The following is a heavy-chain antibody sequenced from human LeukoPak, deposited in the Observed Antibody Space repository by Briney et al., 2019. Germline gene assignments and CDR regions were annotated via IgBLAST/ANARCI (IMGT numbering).Heavy chain of an antibody. CDR3: ARAIGWDFCSSTSCYAPLCAFDI. J-gene: IGHJ3*02. CDR2: IYYSGST. CDR1: GGSISSYY. D-gene: IGHD2-2*01. Sequence: SETLSLTCTVSGGSISSYYWSWIRQPPGKGLEWIGYIYYSGSTNYNPSLKSRATISVDTSKNQFSLKLSSVTAADTAVYYCARAIGWDFCSSTSCYAPLCAFDIWGQGTMVTVSS. V-gene: IGHV4-59*01.